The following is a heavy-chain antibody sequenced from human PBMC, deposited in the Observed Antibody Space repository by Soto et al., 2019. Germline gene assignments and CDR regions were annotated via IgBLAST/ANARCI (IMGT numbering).Heavy chain of an antibody. CDR2: ISAYNGHT. J-gene: IGHJ4*02. CDR3: ARGRTWGARDFDY. D-gene: IGHD3-16*01. CDR1: GYTFNTYG. Sequence: GASVKVSCKASGYTFNTYGISWVRQAPGQGLEWMGWISAYNGHTDYAQKFQGRVTMTTDTPTNTISMELGGLRSDDTAVYYCARGRTWGARDFDYWGQGTLVTVSS. V-gene: IGHV1-18*01.